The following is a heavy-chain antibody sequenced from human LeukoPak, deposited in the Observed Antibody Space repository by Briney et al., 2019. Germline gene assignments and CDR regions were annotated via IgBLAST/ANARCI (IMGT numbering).Heavy chain of an antibody. CDR1: GFTFSSYA. V-gene: IGHV3-30-3*01. D-gene: IGHD3-22*01. CDR2: ISYGGSNK. Sequence: GRSLRLSCAASGFTFSSYAMHWVRQAPGKGLEWVAVISYGGSNKYYADSVKGRFTISRDNSKNTLYLQMNSLRAEDTAVYYCARAWYYYDSSGYYSTVFDYWGQGTLVTVSS. CDR3: ARAWYYYDSSGYYSTVFDY. J-gene: IGHJ4*02.